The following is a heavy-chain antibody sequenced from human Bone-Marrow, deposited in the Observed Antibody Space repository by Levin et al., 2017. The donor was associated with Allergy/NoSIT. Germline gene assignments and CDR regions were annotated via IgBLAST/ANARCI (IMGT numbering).Heavy chain of an antibody. J-gene: IGHJ6*02. CDR3: ASWGSRYYYYGMDV. Sequence: SETLSLTCTVSGGSISSYYWSWIRQPPGKGLEWIGYIYYSGSTNYNPSLKSRVTISVDTSKNQFSLKLSSVTAADTAVYYGASWGSRYYYYGMDVWGQGTTVTVSS. CDR1: GGSISSYY. V-gene: IGHV4-59*01. CDR2: IYYSGST. D-gene: IGHD3-16*01.